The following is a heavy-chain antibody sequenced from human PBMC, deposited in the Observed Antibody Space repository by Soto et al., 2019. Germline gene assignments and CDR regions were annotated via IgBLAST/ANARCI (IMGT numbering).Heavy chain of an antibody. CDR3: ARGLDYDILTGYSPQFDY. CDR2: IIPIFGTA. Sequence: GASVKVSCKASGGTFSSYAISWVRQAPGQGLEWMGGIIPIFGTANYAQKFQGRVTITADESTSTAYMELSSLRSEDTAVYYCARGLDYDILTGYSPQFDYWGQGTLVTVSS. CDR1: GGTFSSYA. J-gene: IGHJ4*02. D-gene: IGHD3-9*01. V-gene: IGHV1-69*13.